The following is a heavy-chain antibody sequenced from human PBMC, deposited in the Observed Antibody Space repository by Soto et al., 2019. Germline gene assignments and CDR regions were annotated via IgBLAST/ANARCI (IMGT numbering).Heavy chain of an antibody. J-gene: IGHJ6*02. Sequence: SETLSLTCAVYGGSFSGYYWSWIRQPPGKGLERIGEINHSGSTNYNPSLKSRVTISVDTSKNQFSLKLSSVTAADTAVYYCARVMGYYGSGSSASPYYYGMDVWGQGTTVTVSS. CDR2: INHSGST. CDR1: GGSFSGYY. D-gene: IGHD3-10*01. CDR3: ARVMGYYGSGSSASPYYYGMDV. V-gene: IGHV4-34*01.